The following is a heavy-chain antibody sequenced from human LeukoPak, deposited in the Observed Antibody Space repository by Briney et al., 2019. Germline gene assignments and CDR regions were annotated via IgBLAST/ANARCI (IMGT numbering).Heavy chain of an antibody. J-gene: IGHJ4*02. D-gene: IGHD3-10*01. V-gene: IGHV3-23*01. CDR2: ISGSGDNT. CDR3: AKGSYGSGSYHD. CDR1: GFTFSNYA. Sequence: GGSLRLSCAASGFTFSNYAMTWVRQAPGKGLEWVSAISGSGDNTYYADSVKGRFSISRDNSKNTLYLQMNSLRAEDTAVYYCAKGSYGSGSYHDWGQGTLVTVSS.